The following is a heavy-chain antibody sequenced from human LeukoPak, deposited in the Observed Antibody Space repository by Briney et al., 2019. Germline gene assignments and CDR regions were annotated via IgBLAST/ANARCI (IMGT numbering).Heavy chain of an antibody. CDR1: GGSFSGYY. V-gene: IGHV4-34*01. D-gene: IGHD3-9*01. Sequence: KPSETLSLTCAVYGGSFSGYYRSWIRQPPGKGLEWIGEINHSGSTNYNPSLKSRVTISVDTSKNQFSLKLSSVTAADTAVYYCARGNILTGYNFDYWDQGTLVTVSS. CDR3: ARGNILTGYNFDY. J-gene: IGHJ4*02. CDR2: INHSGST.